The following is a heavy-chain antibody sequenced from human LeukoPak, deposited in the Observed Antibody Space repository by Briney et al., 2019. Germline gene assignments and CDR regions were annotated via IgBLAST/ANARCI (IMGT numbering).Heavy chain of an antibody. CDR3: ARDQRRGYSYGSEADY. D-gene: IGHD5-18*01. V-gene: IGHV3-11*04. Sequence: GGSLRLSCAASGFTFSDYYMRWIRQASGKGLEGVSYISSSGSTIYYADSVKGRFTISRDNAKNSLYLQMNSLRAEDTAVYYCARDQRRGYSYGSEADYWGQGTLVTVSS. J-gene: IGHJ4*02. CDR2: ISSSGSTI. CDR1: GFTFSDYY.